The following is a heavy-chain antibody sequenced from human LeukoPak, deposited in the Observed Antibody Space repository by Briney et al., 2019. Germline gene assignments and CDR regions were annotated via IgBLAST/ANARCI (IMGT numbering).Heavy chain of an antibody. CDR2: IIPIFGTA. J-gene: IGHJ3*02. CDR3: ARVGSMVRVDASDI. D-gene: IGHD3-10*01. V-gene: IGHV1-69*13. CDR1: GGTFSSYA. Sequence: SVKVSCKASGGTFSSYAISWVRQAPGQGLEWMGGIIPIFGTANYAQKFQGRVTTTADESTSTAYMELSSLRSEDTAVYYWARVGSMVRVDASDIWGQGTMVTVSS.